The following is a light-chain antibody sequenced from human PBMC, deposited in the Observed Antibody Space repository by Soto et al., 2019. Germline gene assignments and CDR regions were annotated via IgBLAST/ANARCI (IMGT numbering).Light chain of an antibody. CDR3: QVWDSSTVV. CDR2: INN. CDR1: NIGSKS. Sequence: SYELTQPLSVSVALGQTARITCGGNNIGSKSVHWYQQKPGQAPVLVIYINNNRPSGIPERFSGSNSGNTATLTISRAQAGDEADYYCQVWDSSTVVFGGGTKVTVL. J-gene: IGLJ2*01. V-gene: IGLV3-9*01.